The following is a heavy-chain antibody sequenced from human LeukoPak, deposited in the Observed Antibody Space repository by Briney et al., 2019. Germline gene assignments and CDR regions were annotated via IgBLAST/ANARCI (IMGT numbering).Heavy chain of an antibody. D-gene: IGHD7-27*01. CDR2: MKSNNGHT. Sequence: ASVKASCKASGYTFTSYGISWVRQAPGQGLEWMGWMKSNNGHTGYAQKFQGRVTMTRDTSISTAYMELSSLTFEDTAVYYCARGPPNWGMVGYWGQGTLVTVSS. V-gene: IGHV1-8*02. CDR3: ARGPPNWGMVGY. J-gene: IGHJ4*02. CDR1: GYTFTSYG.